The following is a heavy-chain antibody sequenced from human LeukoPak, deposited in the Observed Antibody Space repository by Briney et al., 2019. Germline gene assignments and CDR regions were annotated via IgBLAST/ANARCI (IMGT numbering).Heavy chain of an antibody. CDR3: AREPAPMRV. CDR2: IKQDGSEK. D-gene: IGHD2-2*01. Sequence: PGGSLRLSCAASGFTFSNYWVSWVRQAPGKGLEWVANIKQDGSEKYYVDSVKGRFTISRDNAKNSLYLQMNSLRAEDTAVYYCAREPAPMRVWGQGTLVTVSS. J-gene: IGHJ4*02. CDR1: GFTFSNYW. V-gene: IGHV3-7*01.